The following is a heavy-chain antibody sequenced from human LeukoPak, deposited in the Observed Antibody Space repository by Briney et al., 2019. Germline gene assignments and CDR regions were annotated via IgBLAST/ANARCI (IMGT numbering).Heavy chain of an antibody. V-gene: IGHV3-7*05. CDR3: AIVWWDSSYWYFDH. D-gene: IGHD1-26*01. Sequence: GGSLRLSCTVGGFTFSSHWMSWVRQAPGKGLEWVANIKQDGIEKYYVDSVKGRFTISRDNAKNSLYLQVSSLRDEDTAVYYCAIVWWDSSYWYFDHWGRGTLVTVSS. J-gene: IGHJ2*01. CDR1: GFTFSSHW. CDR2: IKQDGIEK.